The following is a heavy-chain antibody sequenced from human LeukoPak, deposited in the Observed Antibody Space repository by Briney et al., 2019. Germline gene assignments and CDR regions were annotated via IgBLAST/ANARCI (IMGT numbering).Heavy chain of an antibody. J-gene: IGHJ4*02. D-gene: IGHD3-3*01. Sequence: ASVKVSCKASGYTFTSYGISWVRQAPGQGLEWMGWISAYNGNTNYAQKLQGRVTMTTDTSTSTAYMELRSLRSDDTAVYYCARAPYDFWSGYYHYWGPGTLVTVSS. CDR3: ARAPYDFWSGYYHY. CDR2: ISAYNGNT. V-gene: IGHV1-18*01. CDR1: GYTFTSYG.